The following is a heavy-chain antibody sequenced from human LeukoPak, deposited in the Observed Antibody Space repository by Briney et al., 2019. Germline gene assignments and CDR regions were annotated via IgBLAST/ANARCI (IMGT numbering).Heavy chain of an antibody. J-gene: IGHJ4*02. CDR2: ISGSGGST. Sequence: PGGSLRLSCAASGFTFSSYAMSWVRQAPGKGLEWVSAISGSGGSTYYADSVKGRFTISRDNSKNTLYLQMNSLRAEDTAVYYCAKRGLWFGESPYYFDYWGQGTLVTASS. D-gene: IGHD3-10*01. CDR1: GFTFSSYA. V-gene: IGHV3-23*01. CDR3: AKRGLWFGESPYYFDY.